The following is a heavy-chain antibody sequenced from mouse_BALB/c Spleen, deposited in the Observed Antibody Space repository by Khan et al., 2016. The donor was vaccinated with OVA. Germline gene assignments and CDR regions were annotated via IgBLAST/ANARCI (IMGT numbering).Heavy chain of an antibody. Sequence: QVQLQQSGAELVKPGASVKLSCKASGYTFTSYYIYWVKQRPGQGLEWIGEITHSDGATNFNEKFKSKATLTVDTSSNTAYMQLSSLTSEDSAVYYCTRSGYGTFAYWGQGTLVTVSA. CDR1: GYTFTSYY. V-gene: IGHV1S81*02. CDR2: ITHSDGAT. CDR3: TRSGYGTFAY. J-gene: IGHJ3*01. D-gene: IGHD2-1*01.